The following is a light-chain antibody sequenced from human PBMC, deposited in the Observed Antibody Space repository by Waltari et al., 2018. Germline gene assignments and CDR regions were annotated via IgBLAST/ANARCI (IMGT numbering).Light chain of an antibody. J-gene: IGLJ2*01. CDR1: SSDVGDYNY. V-gene: IGLV2-14*03. Sequence: QSALTQPASVSGSPGQSITISCTGTSSDVGDYNYVSWYQQHPGEAPKLMIYDVHKRPSGISKRFSCSKSGNTASLTISGLQAEDEADYYCSSFTSSSTSLIGGGTKLTVL. CDR3: SSFTSSSTSL. CDR2: DVH.